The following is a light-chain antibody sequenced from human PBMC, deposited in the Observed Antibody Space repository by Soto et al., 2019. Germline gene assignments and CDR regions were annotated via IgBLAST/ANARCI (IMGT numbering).Light chain of an antibody. J-gene: IGKJ1*01. CDR2: DAS. CDR3: QQYNSYPRT. CDR1: QGINPS. V-gene: IGKV1-5*01. Sequence: DIQMTQYPSTLSASVGDRVTITCRASQGINPSLAWYQQKPGKAPNLLIYDASSLQSGVPSRFSGSGSGAEFTLTISSLQPDDFATYYCQQYNSYPRTFGQGTKGDIK.